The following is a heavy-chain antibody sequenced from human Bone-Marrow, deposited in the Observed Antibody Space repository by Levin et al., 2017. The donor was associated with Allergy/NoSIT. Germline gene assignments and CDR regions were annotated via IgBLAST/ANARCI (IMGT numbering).Heavy chain of an antibody. CDR3: VRDLRGVLPLLY. CDR2: VSPNSAET. CDR1: GYTFTNYG. D-gene: IGHD3-10*01. J-gene: IGHJ4*02. V-gene: IGHV1-18*01. Sequence: ASVKVSCKASGYTFTNYGISWVRQAPGQGLEWLGWVSPNSAETNYAQKFHDRVTMITDTPTTTVYMELTSLTSDDTAVYYCVRDLRGVLPLLYWGQGTLVTVSS.